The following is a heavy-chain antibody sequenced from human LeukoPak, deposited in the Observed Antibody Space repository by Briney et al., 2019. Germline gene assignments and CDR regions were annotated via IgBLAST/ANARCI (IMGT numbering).Heavy chain of an antibody. V-gene: IGHV3-30-3*01. CDR2: ISYDGSNK. CDR1: GFTFSSYA. CDR3: ARDKGEYQLQP. J-gene: IGHJ5*02. D-gene: IGHD2-2*01. Sequence: GGSLRLSCAASGFTFSSYAMHWVRQAPGKGLEWVAVISYDGSNKYYADSVKGRFTISRDNSKNTLYLQTNSLRAEDTAVYYCARDKGEYQLQPWGQGTLVTVSS.